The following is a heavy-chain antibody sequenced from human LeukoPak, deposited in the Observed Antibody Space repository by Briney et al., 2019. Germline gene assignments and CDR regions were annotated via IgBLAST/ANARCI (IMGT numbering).Heavy chain of an antibody. CDR3: ARGPPNWGMVGY. CDR1: GYTFTSFD. CDR2: TKSNNGHT. V-gene: IGHV1-8*01. D-gene: IGHD2-15*01. J-gene: IGHJ4*02. Sequence: ASVKVSCKASGYTFTSFDFNWVRQATGQGLEWMGWTKSNNGHTGYAQKFQGRVTMTRDTSISTAYMELSSLTFEDTAVYYCARGPPNWGMVGYWGQGTLVTVSS.